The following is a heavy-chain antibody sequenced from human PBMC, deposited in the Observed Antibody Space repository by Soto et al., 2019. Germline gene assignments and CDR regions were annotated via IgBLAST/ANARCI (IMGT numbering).Heavy chain of an antibody. CDR3: AKDATPYYYYMDV. V-gene: IGHV3-9*01. Sequence: EVQLVESGGGLVQPGRSLRLSCAASGFTFDDYAMHWVRQAPGKGLEWVSGISWNSGSIGYADSVKGRFTISRDNAKNSLYLQMNSLRAEDTALYYCAKDATPYYYYMDVWGKGTTVTVSS. CDR1: GFTFDDYA. D-gene: IGHD1-1*01. J-gene: IGHJ6*03. CDR2: ISWNSGSI.